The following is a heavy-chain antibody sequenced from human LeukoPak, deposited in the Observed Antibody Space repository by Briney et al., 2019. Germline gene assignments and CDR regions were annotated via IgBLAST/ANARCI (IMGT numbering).Heavy chain of an antibody. Sequence: GRSLRLSCAASGFIFSSYSMNWVRQAPGKGLEWVSSISSSSSYIYYADSVKGRFTISRDNAKNSLYLQMNSLRAEDTAVYYCATGDYGAFDIWGQGTMVTVSS. CDR2: ISSSSSYI. CDR1: GFIFSSYS. CDR3: ATGDYGAFDI. V-gene: IGHV3-21*01. D-gene: IGHD4-17*01. J-gene: IGHJ3*02.